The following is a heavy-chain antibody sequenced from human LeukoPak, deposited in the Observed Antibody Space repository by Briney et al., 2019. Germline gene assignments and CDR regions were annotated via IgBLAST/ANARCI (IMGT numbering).Heavy chain of an antibody. J-gene: IGHJ4*02. CDR1: GFTFSSYS. CDR3: AREADSGSYSDY. CDR2: ISSSSSYI. V-gene: IGHV3-21*01. D-gene: IGHD1-26*01. Sequence: GSLRLSCAASGFTFSSYSMNWVRQAPGKGLEWVSSISSSSSYIYYADSVKGRFTISRDNAKNSLYLQMNSLRAEDTAVYYCAREADSGSYSDYWGQGTLVTVSS.